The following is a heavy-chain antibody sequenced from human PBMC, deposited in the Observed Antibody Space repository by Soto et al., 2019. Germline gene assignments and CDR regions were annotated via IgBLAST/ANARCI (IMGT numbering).Heavy chain of an antibody. D-gene: IGHD1-26*01. V-gene: IGHV3-48*02. CDR2: ISSGGKTI. CDR3: AREDILGARSFDY. CDR1: GFTFSGYS. Sequence: PGGSLRLSCAASGFTFSGYSVNWVRQAPGKGLEWVSYISSGGKTIYYADSVKGRFTVSRDNARNSQYLQMNSLRDEDTAVYYCAREDILGARSFDYWGQGTLVTVSS. J-gene: IGHJ4*02.